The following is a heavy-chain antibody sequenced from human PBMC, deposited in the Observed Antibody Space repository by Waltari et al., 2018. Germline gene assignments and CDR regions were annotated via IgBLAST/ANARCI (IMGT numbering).Heavy chain of an antibody. D-gene: IGHD4-17*01. Sequence: VQLVQSGAEVKKPGASVKVSCKASGYTLTSFDLYWVRQAAGQGLEWVEWMKAERGNTGYANKFQGRVTMTRDTSISTGYMELSSLRSEDTAVYYCAREFYYSDAFTGVWGQGTLVTVSS. V-gene: IGHV1-8*01. J-gene: IGHJ4*02. CDR2: MKAERGNT. CDR1: GYTLTSFD. CDR3: AREFYYSDAFTGV.